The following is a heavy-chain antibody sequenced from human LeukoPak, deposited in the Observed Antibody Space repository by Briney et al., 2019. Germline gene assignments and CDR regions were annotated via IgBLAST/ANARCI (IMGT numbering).Heavy chain of an antibody. V-gene: IGHV4-39*07. J-gene: IGHJ5*02. CDR2: IHYTGST. Sequence: SETLSLTCTVSGGSISSSSYYWGWIRQPPGKGLEWIGSIHYTGSTYYNPSLKSRVTISVDTPKNQFSLKLSFVTAADTAVYYCARDFHARFDPWGQGTLVTVSS. CDR1: GGSISSSSYY. CDR3: ARDFHARFDP.